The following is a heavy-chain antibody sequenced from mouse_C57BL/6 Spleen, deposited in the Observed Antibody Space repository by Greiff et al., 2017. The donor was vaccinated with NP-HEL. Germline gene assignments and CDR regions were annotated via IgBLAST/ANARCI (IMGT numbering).Heavy chain of an antibody. CDR2: ISDGGSYT. D-gene: IGHD5-1*01. CDR3: ARDREYSFDV. Sequence: EVMLVESGGGLVKPGGSLKLSCAASGFTFSSYAMSWVRQTPEKRLEWVATISDGGSYTYYPDNVKGRFTISRDNAKNNLYLQMSHLKSEDTAMYYCARDREYSFDVWGTGTTVTVSS. J-gene: IGHJ1*03. V-gene: IGHV5-4*01. CDR1: GFTFSSYA.